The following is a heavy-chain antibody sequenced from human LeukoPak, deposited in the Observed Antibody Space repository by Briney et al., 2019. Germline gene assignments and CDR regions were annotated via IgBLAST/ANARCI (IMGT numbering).Heavy chain of an antibody. CDR2: INTNTGNP. CDR3: ACLERRWLQNYGDFDY. Sequence: GASVKVSCKASGYTFTSYSMNWVRQAPGQGLEWMGWINTNTGNPTYAQGFTGRFVFSLDTSVSTAYLQISSLKAEDTAVYYCACLERRWLQNYGDFDYWGQGTLVTVSS. V-gene: IGHV7-4-1*02. CDR1: GYTFTSYS. J-gene: IGHJ4*02. D-gene: IGHD5-24*01.